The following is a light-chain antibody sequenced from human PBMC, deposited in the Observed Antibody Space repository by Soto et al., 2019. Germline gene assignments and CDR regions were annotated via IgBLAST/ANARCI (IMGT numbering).Light chain of an antibody. V-gene: IGKV3-20*01. CDR2: GAT. CDR3: QQYGRFPIT. CDR1: ESLSNNY. Sequence: EIVLTQSPGTLSLSPGESATLSCRASESLSNNYLAWYKQKPGQSPRLLFSGATSRASGIPDRFSGSGSGTDFTLTISRVEPEDFGVYFCQQYGRFPITFGQGTRLEIK. J-gene: IGKJ5*01.